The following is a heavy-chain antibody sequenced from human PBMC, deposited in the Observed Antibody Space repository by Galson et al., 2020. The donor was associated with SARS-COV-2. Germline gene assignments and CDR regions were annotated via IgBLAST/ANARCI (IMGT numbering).Heavy chain of an antibody. CDR2: ISSDGSNS. J-gene: IGHJ4*02. CDR1: GFTFSNYV. CDR3: ARGGEWELPYYFDY. Sequence: GESLKISCAASGFTFSNYVMHWVRQAPGKGPEWVAVISSDGSNSFYADSLKGRFTISRDNSKSTLYLQMNSLRAEDTAVYYCARGGEWELPYYFDYWDQGTLVTVSS. V-gene: IGHV3-30*04. D-gene: IGHD1-26*01.